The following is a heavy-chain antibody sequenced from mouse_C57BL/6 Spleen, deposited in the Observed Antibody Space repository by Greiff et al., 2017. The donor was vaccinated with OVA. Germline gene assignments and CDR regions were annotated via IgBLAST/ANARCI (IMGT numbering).Heavy chain of an antibody. CDR1: GYTFPDYE. J-gene: IGHJ2*01. Sequence: VQLQQSGAELVRPGASVTLSCKASGYTFPDYEMHWVKQTPVHGLEWIGAIDPETGGTAYNQKFKGKAILTADKSSSTAYMELRSLTSEDSAVYYCTRRDYGSFDYWGQGTTLTVSS. V-gene: IGHV1-15*01. CDR3: TRRDYGSFDY. CDR2: IDPETGGT. D-gene: IGHD1-1*01.